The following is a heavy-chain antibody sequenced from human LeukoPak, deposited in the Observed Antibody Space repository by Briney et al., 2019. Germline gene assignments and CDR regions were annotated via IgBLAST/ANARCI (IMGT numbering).Heavy chain of an antibody. CDR1: GFIFDDYA. J-gene: IGHJ4*02. V-gene: IGHV3-9*01. CDR3: AKGGGALIEYYFDY. D-gene: IGHD3-22*01. CDR2: ISWNSGSI. Sequence: GGSLRLSCAASGFIFDDYAMHWVRQAPGKGLEWVSGISWNSGSIGYADSVKGRFTISRDNAKNSLYLQMNSLRAEDTALYYCAKGGGALIEYYFDYWGQGTLVTVSS.